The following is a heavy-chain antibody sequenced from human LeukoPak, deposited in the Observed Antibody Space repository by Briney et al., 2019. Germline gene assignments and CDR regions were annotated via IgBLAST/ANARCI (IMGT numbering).Heavy chain of an antibody. CDR3: ARGHHIYDYVWGSYRADLDY. CDR1: GGSFSGYY. V-gene: IGHV4-34*01. Sequence: SETLSLTCAAYGGSFSGYYWSWIRQPPGKGLEWIGEINHSGSTNYNPSLKSRVTISVDTSKNQFSLKLSSVTAADTAVYYCARGHHIYDYVWGSYRADLDYWGQGTLVTVSS. J-gene: IGHJ4*02. CDR2: INHSGST. D-gene: IGHD3-16*02.